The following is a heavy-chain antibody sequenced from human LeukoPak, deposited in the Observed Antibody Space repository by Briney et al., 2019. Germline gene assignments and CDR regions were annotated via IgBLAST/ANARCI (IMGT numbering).Heavy chain of an antibody. CDR3: ARDTEGPYYYYYYYMDV. D-gene: IGHD2-8*02. CDR2: IYYSGST. V-gene: IGHV4-39*07. CDR1: GGSISSSSYY. Sequence: TASETLSLTCTVSGGSISSSSYYWGWIRQPPGKGLEWIGSIYYSGSTYYNPSLKSRVTISVDTSKNQFSLKLSSVTAADTAVYYCARDTEGPYYYYYYYMDVWGKGTTVTVSS. J-gene: IGHJ6*03.